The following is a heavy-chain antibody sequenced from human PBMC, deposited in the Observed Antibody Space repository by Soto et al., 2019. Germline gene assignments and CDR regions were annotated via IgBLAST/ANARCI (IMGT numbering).Heavy chain of an antibody. CDR2: IYWDGDM. Sequence: ITLKESGPTLVKPTQTLTLTCTFSGFSLNTGGVGVGWIRQSPGQALEWLAHIYWDGDMRYRPFLETRLTITKDASKKLVVLTMAKMDPGDTATYYGARHQVLRSSEWVRKGFDSGGQGIPVTVSS. CDR3: ARHQVLRSSEWVRKGFDS. CDR1: GFSLNTGGVG. J-gene: IGHJ4*02. D-gene: IGHD3-3*01. V-gene: IGHV2-5*02.